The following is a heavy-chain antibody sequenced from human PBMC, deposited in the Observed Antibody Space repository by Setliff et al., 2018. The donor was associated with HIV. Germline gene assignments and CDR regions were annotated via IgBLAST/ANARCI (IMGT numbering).Heavy chain of an antibody. CDR2: IKQDGSEK. J-gene: IGHJ4*02. CDR1: GFIFSKSC. CDR3: ARVMDWSGGSYCTDY. V-gene: IGHV3-7*03. D-gene: IGHD2-15*01. Sequence: GGSLRLSCAASGFIFSKSCMSWVRQAPGKGLEWVATIKQDGSEKYYVDSVKGRFTISRDNRKSSVYLQMNSLRDEDTALYFCARVMDWSGGSYCTDYLGQGTLVTVSS.